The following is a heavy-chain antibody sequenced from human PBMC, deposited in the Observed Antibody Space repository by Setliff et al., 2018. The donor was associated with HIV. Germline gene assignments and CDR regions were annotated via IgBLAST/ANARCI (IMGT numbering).Heavy chain of an antibody. Sequence: PGGSLRLSCAASGFSFSSHWMHWVRQAPGKGLEWVASIKQDGSEKYYVDSVKGRFTISRDNAKNSLYPQMNSLGGDDTAVYYCARAIFGSGWSHGHFDLWGRGTLVTVSS. CDR2: IKQDGSEK. V-gene: IGHV3-7*03. CDR1: GFSFSSHW. CDR3: ARAIFGSGWSHGHFDL. D-gene: IGHD6-19*01. J-gene: IGHJ2*01.